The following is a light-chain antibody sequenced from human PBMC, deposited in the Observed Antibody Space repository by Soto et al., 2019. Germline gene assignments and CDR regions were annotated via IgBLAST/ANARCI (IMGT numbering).Light chain of an antibody. CDR2: GAS. J-gene: IGKJ2*01. CDR1: QSVSSSY. CDR3: QQYSASPST. V-gene: IGKV3-20*01. Sequence: EIVLTQSPGTLSLSPGERATLSCRASQSVSSSYLVWYQQKPGQALRLLIYGASSRATGIPDRFSGSGSGTDFALTISRLEPEDFAVYYCQQYSASPSTFGQGTKLEIQ.